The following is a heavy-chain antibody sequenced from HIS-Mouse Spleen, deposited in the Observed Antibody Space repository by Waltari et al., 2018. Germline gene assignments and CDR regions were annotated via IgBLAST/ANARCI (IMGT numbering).Heavy chain of an antibody. CDR2: IKQDGSEK. V-gene: IGHV3-7*01. Sequence: EVQLVESGGGLVQPGGSLRLSCAASGFTFSSYWMSWVRQAPGKGLEWVANIKQDGSEKYYVDSVKGRLTISRDNAKNALYLQMNSLRAEDTAVYYCARDDYDFWSGYYTGIDYWGQGTLVTVSS. CDR1: GFTFSSYW. D-gene: IGHD3-3*01. CDR3: ARDDYDFWSGYYTGIDY. J-gene: IGHJ4*02.